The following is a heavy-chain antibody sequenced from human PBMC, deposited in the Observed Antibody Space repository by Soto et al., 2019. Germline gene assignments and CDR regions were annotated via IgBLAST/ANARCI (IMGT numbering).Heavy chain of an antibody. D-gene: IGHD3-22*01. V-gene: IGHV4-59*01. J-gene: IGHJ4*02. CDR1: DCSISNFY. CDR3: ARAPMVLTRSYFDS. CDR2: ISSSGNT. Sequence: XETLYLTCTVSDCSISNFYWSWIRQPPGKGLEWIGYISSSGNTNYNPSLKSRVSISVDTSKNQFSLNLTSVTAADTGVYYCARAPMVLTRSYFDSWGQGTPVTVSS.